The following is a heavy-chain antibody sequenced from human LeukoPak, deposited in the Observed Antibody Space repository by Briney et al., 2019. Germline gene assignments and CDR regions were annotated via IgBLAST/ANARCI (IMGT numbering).Heavy chain of an antibody. CDR2: ISSSSNI. Sequence: GGSLRLSCAASEFTFSSYSMNWVRQAPGKGLEWVSSISSSSNIYYADSVKGRFAVSRDNAKNELYLQMNSLRAEDTAAYYCARVRDYDYVWGRREDAFDIWGQGTMVTVSS. D-gene: IGHD3-16*01. CDR1: EFTFSSYS. CDR3: ARVRDYDYVWGRREDAFDI. V-gene: IGHV3-21*01. J-gene: IGHJ3*02.